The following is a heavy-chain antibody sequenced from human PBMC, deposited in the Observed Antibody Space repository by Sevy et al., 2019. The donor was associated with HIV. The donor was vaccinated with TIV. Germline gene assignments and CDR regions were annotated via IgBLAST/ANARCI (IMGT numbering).Heavy chain of an antibody. D-gene: IGHD7-27*01. CDR2: IYYRGST. CDR3: ARQVGPLTGEMDYYYMDV. Sequence: SETLSLTCTVSGGSISSYYWSWIRQPPGKGLEWIGYIYYRGSTNYNPSLKSRVTISVDMSKNQLSLKLSSVTAADTAVYYCARQVGPLTGEMDYYYMDVWGKGTTVTVSS. J-gene: IGHJ6*03. CDR1: GGSISSYY. V-gene: IGHV4-59*08.